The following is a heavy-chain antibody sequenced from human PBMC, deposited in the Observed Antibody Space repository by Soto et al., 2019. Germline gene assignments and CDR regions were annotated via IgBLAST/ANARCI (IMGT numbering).Heavy chain of an antibody. D-gene: IGHD3-3*01. V-gene: IGHV3-7*03. Sequence: EVQLVESGGGLVQPGGSLRLSCAASGFTFSSYWMSWVRQAPGKGLEWVANIKEDGSEKYYVDSVKGRFTISRDNAKNSLYLQMNSLRAEDTAVYYCASDFGILRFLEWFNYYYGMDVWGQGTTVTVSS. CDR2: IKEDGSEK. CDR3: ASDFGILRFLEWFNYYYGMDV. J-gene: IGHJ6*02. CDR1: GFTFSSYW.